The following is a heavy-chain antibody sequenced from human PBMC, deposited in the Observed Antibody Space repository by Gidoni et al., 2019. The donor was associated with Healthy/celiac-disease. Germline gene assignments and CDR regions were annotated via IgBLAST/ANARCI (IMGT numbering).Heavy chain of an antibody. Sequence: QVQLQQWGAGLLKPSETLSLTCAVYGGSFSGYYWSWIRPPPGKGLEWIGEINHSGSTNYNPSLKSRVTISVDTSKNQFSLKLSSVTAADTAVYYCARGQKVRGVKRGDWFDPWGQGTLVTVSS. J-gene: IGHJ5*02. CDR2: INHSGST. CDR1: GGSFSGYY. CDR3: ARGQKVRGVKRGDWFDP. V-gene: IGHV4-34*01. D-gene: IGHD3-10*01.